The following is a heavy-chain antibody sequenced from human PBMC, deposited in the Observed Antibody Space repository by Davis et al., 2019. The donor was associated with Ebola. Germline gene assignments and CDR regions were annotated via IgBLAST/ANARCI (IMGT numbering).Heavy chain of an antibody. CDR3: ARVVQQQLVYYYYGMDV. V-gene: IGHV3-48*03. CDR1: GFTFSSYE. J-gene: IGHJ6*02. D-gene: IGHD6-13*01. CDR2: ISSSGSTI. Sequence: PGGSLRLSCAASGFTFSSYEMNWVRQAPGKGLEWVSYISSSGSTIYYADSVKGRFTISRDNAKNSLYLQMNSLRAEDTAVYYCARVVQQQLVYYYYGMDVWGQGTTVTVSS.